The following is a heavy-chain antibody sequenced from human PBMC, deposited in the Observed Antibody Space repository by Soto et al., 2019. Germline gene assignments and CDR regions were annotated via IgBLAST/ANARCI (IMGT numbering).Heavy chain of an antibody. CDR1: GFTFSTYA. CDR2: ISRGGCDT. V-gene: IGHV3-23*01. J-gene: IGHJ4*02. CDR3: AKGTSHYHNSGYYRGSYYFDN. D-gene: IGHD3-22*01. Sequence: EVQLLEFGGGLVQPGGSLRLSCAASGFTFSTYAMNWVRQAPGKGLEWVSVISRGGCDTYYADSVKGRFTISRDNSKNTLYLQMLNQRAEDTDIYYCAKGTSHYHNSGYYRGSYYFDNWGQGTLVTVSS.